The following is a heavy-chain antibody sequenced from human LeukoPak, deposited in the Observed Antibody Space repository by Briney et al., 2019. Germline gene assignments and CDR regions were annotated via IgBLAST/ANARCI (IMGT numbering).Heavy chain of an antibody. V-gene: IGHV1-18*01. J-gene: IGHJ4*02. D-gene: IGHD3-10*01. CDR1: GYTFTSYG. CDR3: ARDPLGMVRGVIITPPGGFDY. Sequence: ASVKVSCKASGYTFTSYGISWVRQAPGQGLEWMGWISAYNGNTNYAQKLQGRVTMTTDTSTSTAYTELRSLRSDDTAVYYCARDPLGMVRGVIITPPGGFDYWGQGTLVTVSS. CDR2: ISAYNGNT.